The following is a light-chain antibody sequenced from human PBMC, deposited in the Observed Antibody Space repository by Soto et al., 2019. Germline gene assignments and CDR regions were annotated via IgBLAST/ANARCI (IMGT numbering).Light chain of an antibody. J-gene: IGKJ3*01. CDR1: QSISSW. CDR3: QQANSFPLT. V-gene: IGKV1-12*01. Sequence: DIQMTQSPSTLSASVGDRVTITCRASQSISSWLAWYQQKPGEAPKLLIYAASSLQSGVPSRFSGSGSGTDFTLAISSLQPEDFASYYCQQANSFPLTFGPGTKVDIK. CDR2: AAS.